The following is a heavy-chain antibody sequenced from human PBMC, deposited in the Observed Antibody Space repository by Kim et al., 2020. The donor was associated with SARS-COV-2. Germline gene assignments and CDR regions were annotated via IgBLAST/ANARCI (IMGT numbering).Heavy chain of an antibody. CDR2: IKSKTDGGTT. CDR1: GFTFSNAW. D-gene: IGHD3-9*01. Sequence: GGSLRLSCAASGFTFSNAWMSWVRQAPGKGLEWVGRIKSKTDGGTTDYAAPVKGRFTISRDDSKNTLYLQMNSLKTEDTAVYYCTTDPYFDWWDAFDIWGQGTMVTVSS. CDR3: TTDPYFDWWDAFDI. J-gene: IGHJ3*02. V-gene: IGHV3-15*01.